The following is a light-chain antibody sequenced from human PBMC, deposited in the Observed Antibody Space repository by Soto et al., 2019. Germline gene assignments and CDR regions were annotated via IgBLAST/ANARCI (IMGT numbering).Light chain of an antibody. CDR2: DVS. CDR3: GSYASSSTLYV. Sequence: QSVLTQAASVSGSPGQSISISCTGTSSDVGGYNYVSWYQQHSGKAPKLIIYDVSNRPSGVSNRFSGSKSGNTASLTISGLQAEDEADYYCGSYASSSTLYVFGTGTKVTVL. CDR1: SSDVGGYNY. J-gene: IGLJ1*01. V-gene: IGLV2-14*01.